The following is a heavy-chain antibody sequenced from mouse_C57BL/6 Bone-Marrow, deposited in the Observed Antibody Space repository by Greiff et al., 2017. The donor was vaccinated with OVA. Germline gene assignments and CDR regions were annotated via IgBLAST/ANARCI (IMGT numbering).Heavy chain of an antibody. CDR2: ISSGGSYT. V-gene: IGHV5-6*01. CDR3: ARRSSTVVADYFDV. Sequence: EVQLMESGGDLVKPGGSLKLSCAASGFTFSSYGMSWVRQTPDKRLEWVATISSGGSYTYYPDSVKGRFTISRDNAKNTLYLQMSSLKSEDTAMYYCARRSSTVVADYFDVWGTETTVTVSS. CDR1: GFTFSSYG. J-gene: IGHJ1*03. D-gene: IGHD1-1*01.